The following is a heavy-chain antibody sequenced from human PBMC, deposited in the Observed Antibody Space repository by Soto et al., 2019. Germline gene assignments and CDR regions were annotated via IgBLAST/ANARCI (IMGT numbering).Heavy chain of an antibody. D-gene: IGHD2-2*01. J-gene: IGHJ6*03. CDR3: ARHGIVVVPAAILLPNYYYYYYTDV. CDR1: GGSISSYY. V-gene: IGHV4-59*08. CDR2: IYYSGST. Sequence: SETLSLTCTVSGGSISSYYWSWIRQPPGKGLEWIGYIYYSGSTNYNPSLKSRVTISVDTSKNQFSLKLSSVTAADTAVYYCARHGIVVVPAAILLPNYYYYYYTDVWGKGTTVTVSS.